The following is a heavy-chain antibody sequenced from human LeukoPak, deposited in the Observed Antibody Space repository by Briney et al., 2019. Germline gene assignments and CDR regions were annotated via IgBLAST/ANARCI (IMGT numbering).Heavy chain of an antibody. V-gene: IGHV1-2*06. CDR2: INPNSGGT. Sequence: ASVKVSCRASGYTFTGYYMHWVRQAPGHGLEGMGRINPNSGGTDYAQKFQGRVTMTRDTSISTAYMELSRLRSDDTAVYYSARDVGSWIGYYYYGMDVWGQGTTVTVSS. J-gene: IGHJ6*02. D-gene: IGHD6-13*01. CDR1: GYTFTGYY. CDR3: ARDVGSWIGYYYYGMDV.